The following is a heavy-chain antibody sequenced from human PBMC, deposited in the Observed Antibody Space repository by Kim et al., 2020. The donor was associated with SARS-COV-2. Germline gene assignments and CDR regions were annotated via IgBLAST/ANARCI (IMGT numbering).Heavy chain of an antibody. J-gene: IGHJ6*02. D-gene: IGHD3-10*01. CDR1: GFTFSNAW. Sequence: GGSLRLSCAASGFTFSNAWMSWVRQAPGKGLEWVGRIKSKTDGGTTDYAAPVKGRFTISRDDSKNTLYLQMNSLKTEDTAVYYCTTGRRSYYGSGRCCYGMDVWGQGTTVTVSS. CDR3: TTGRRSYYGSGRCCYGMDV. CDR2: IKSKTDGGTT. V-gene: IGHV3-15*01.